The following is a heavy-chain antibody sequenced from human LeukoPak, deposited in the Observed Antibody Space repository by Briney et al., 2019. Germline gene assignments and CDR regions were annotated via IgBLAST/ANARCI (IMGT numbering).Heavy chain of an antibody. J-gene: IGHJ5*02. CDR2: IYYSGST. Sequence: SQTLSLTCTVSGGSISSGGYYWSWTRQHPGKGLEWIGYIYYSGSTYYNPSLKSRVTISVDTSKNQFSLKLSSVTAADTAVYYCALTPITMVRGVVGDTFWFDPWGLGTLVTVSS. CDR1: GGSISSGGYY. CDR3: ALTPITMVRGVVGDTFWFDP. V-gene: IGHV4-31*03. D-gene: IGHD3-10*01.